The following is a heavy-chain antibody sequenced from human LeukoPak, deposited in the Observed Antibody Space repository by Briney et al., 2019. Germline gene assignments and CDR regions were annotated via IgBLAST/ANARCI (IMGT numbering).Heavy chain of an antibody. CDR3: ARHLAAAGSWMGG. J-gene: IGHJ4*02. Sequence: SETLSLTCPVDGGSFSGYYWSWIRQPPGKGLEWIGEINHSGSTNYNPSLKSRVTISVDTSKNQFSLKLSSVTAADTAVYYCARHLAAAGSWMGGWGQGTLVTVSS. CDR1: GGSFSGYY. CDR2: INHSGST. V-gene: IGHV4-34*01. D-gene: IGHD6-13*01.